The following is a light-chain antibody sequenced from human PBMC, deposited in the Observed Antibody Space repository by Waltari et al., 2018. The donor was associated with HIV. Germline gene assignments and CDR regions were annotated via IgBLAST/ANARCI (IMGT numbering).Light chain of an antibody. CDR3: ASFTGDNTVM. CDR1: DTDFSLYKF. V-gene: IGLV2-14*03. J-gene: IGLJ3*02. CDR2: DVD. Sequence: AVTQPASVSGLPGQSTTISCTGDDTDFSLYKFVSWYQQHSGKPPRLILYDVDSRAAGVRDRFTGSLSGNTASLPISGRRAEDEGHYYCASFTGDNTVMFGGGTEVTVL.